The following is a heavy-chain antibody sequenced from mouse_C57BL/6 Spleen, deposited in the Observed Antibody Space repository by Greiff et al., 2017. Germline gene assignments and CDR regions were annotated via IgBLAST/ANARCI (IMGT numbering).Heavy chain of an antibody. V-gene: IGHV1-61*01. CDR3: AREGDLRAMDY. Sequence: QVQLQQPGAELVRPGSSVKLSCKASGYTFTSYWMDWVKQRPGQGLEWIGNIYPSDSETHYNQKFKDKATLTVDKSSSTAYMQLSSLTSEDSAVYDCAREGDLRAMDYWGQGTSVTVSS. CDR2: IYPSDSET. J-gene: IGHJ4*01. D-gene: IGHD2-13*01. CDR1: GYTFTSYW.